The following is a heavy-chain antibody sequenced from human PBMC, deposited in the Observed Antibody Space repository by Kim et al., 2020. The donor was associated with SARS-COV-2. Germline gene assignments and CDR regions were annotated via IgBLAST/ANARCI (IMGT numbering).Heavy chain of an antibody. CDR2: IIPIFGTA. CDR3: ASGYDRSGYYAY. CDR1: GGTFSSYA. V-gene: IGHV1-69*06. J-gene: IGHJ4*02. D-gene: IGHD3-22*01. Sequence: SVKVSCKASGGTFSSYAISWVRQAPGQGLEWMGGIIPIFGTANYAQKFQGRVTITADKSTSTAYMELSSLGSEDTAVYYCASGYDRSGYYAYWGQGTLVTVSS.